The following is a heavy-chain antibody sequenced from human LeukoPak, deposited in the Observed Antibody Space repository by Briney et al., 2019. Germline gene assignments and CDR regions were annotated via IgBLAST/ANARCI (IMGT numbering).Heavy chain of an antibody. CDR3: ARFELISVVLTGMDV. CDR2: IKKDGSQK. CDR1: GFTFSSYS. D-gene: IGHD3-16*01. V-gene: IGHV3-7*01. Sequence: GGSLRLSCAASGFTFSSYSMTWVRQAPGKGLEWVASIKKDGSQKYYLGSVKGRFTISRDNAENSLYLLMNSLRADDTAVYYCARFELISVVLTGMDVWGQGTTVTVSS. J-gene: IGHJ6*02.